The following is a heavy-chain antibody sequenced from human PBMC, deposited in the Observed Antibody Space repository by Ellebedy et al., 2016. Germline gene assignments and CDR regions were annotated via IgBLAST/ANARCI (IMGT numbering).Heavy chain of an antibody. Sequence: GESLKISXATSGFTFSNYWMHWVRQAPGKGLEWVSYISRSGDTYYADSVKGRFTISRDNAKNSLYLQMNSLRAEDTAVYYCARDDDSSGDWGQGTLVTVSS. J-gene: IGHJ4*02. D-gene: IGHD3-22*01. CDR3: ARDDDSSGD. CDR1: GFTFSNYW. CDR2: ISRSGDT. V-gene: IGHV3-69-1*01.